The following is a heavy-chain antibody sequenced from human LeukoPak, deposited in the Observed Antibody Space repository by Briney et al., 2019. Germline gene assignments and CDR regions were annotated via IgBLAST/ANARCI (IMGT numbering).Heavy chain of an antibody. V-gene: IGHV4-4*07. CDR1: GGSISSYY. CDR3: ARGYYDFWSGYYNDAFDI. J-gene: IGHJ3*02. Sequence: PSETLSLTCIVSGGSISSYYCSWIRQPAGKGLEWIGRIYTSGSTNYNPSLKSRVTMSVDTSKNQFSLKLSSVTAADTAVYYCARGYYDFWSGYYNDAFDIWGQGTMVTVSS. CDR2: IYTSGST. D-gene: IGHD3-3*01.